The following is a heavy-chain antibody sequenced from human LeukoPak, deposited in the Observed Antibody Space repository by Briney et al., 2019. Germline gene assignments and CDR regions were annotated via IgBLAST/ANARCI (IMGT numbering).Heavy chain of an antibody. CDR3: AKDCFDEYYFDY. Sequence: GGSLRLSCAASGFSFSNYGMNWVRQAPGKGLEWVSGITGNGATTYYADSVKGRFTISRDNSKNTLYLQMNSLRAEDTAVYYCAKDCFDEYYFDYWGQGTLVTVSS. D-gene: IGHD3-9*01. CDR1: GFSFSNYG. J-gene: IGHJ4*02. V-gene: IGHV3-23*01. CDR2: ITGNGATT.